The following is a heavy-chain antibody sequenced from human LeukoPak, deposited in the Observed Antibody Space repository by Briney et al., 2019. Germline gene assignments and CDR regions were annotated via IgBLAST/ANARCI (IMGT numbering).Heavy chain of an antibody. CDR3: ARARDSSGYYYFDY. CDR2: IYYSGST. CDR1: GGSISSYY. Sequence: SETLSLTCTVSGGSISSYYWSWIRQPPGKGLEWIGYIYYSGSTNYNPSLKGRVTISVDTSKNQFSLKLSSVTAADTAVYYCARARDSSGYYYFDYWGQGTLVTVSS. V-gene: IGHV4-59*01. D-gene: IGHD3-22*01. J-gene: IGHJ4*02.